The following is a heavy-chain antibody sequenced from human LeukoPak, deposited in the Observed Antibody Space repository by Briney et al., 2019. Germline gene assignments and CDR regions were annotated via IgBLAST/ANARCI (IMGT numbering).Heavy chain of an antibody. CDR2: ISYDGSNK. CDR3: ARYWFALGSFYFDY. CDR1: GFTFSHYA. Sequence: GGSLRLSCAASGFTFSHYAIHWVRQAPGKGLEWVTAISYDGSNKYYADSVKGRFTISRDNSKNTVALQMNSLRGEDTAVYFCARYWFALGSFYFDYWGQGTLVTVSS. V-gene: IGHV3-30-3*01. J-gene: IGHJ4*02. D-gene: IGHD6-6*01.